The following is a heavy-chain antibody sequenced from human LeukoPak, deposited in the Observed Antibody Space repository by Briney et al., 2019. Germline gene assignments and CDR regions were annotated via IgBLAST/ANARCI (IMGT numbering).Heavy chain of an antibody. CDR2: ISSSSSTI. V-gene: IGHV3-48*02. D-gene: IGHD3-10*01. CDR1: GFTFSSYS. J-gene: IGHJ4*02. Sequence: GGSLRLSCAASGFTFSSYSMNWVRQAPGKGLEWVSYISSSSSTIYYADSVKGRFTISRDNAKNSLYLQMNSLRDKDTAVYYCARRTRMTKDNYYGSGSSDYWGQGTLVTVSS. CDR3: ARRTRMTKDNYYGSGSSDY.